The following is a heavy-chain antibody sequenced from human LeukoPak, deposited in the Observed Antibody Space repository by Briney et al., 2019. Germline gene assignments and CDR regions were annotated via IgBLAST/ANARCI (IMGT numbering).Heavy chain of an antibody. CDR3: ARDRVTYDYVWGSYRFGYFDY. Sequence: ASVKVSCKAPGYTFTSYGISWVRLAPGQGLEWMGWISAYNGNTNYAQKLQGRVTMTTDTSTSTAYMELRSLRSDDTAVYYCARDRVTYDYVWGSYRFGYFDYWGQGTLVTVSS. D-gene: IGHD3-16*02. V-gene: IGHV1-18*01. CDR2: ISAYNGNT. J-gene: IGHJ4*02. CDR1: GYTFTSYG.